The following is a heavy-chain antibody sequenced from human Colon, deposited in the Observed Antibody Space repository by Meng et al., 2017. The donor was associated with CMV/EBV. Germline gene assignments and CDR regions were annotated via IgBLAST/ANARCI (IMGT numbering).Heavy chain of an antibody. CDR2: ISAYTGDT. V-gene: IGHV1-18*01. D-gene: IGHD1-26*01. CDR3: VRESQSGSYIYLQH. CDR1: GYTFTNYG. Sequence: QVQLVQSGAEVKKPGASVKVSCKASGYTFTNYGISWVRQAPGQGLEWMGWISAYTGDTHYAQKFQGRVTMTTDTSTSTAYMELRSLRSDDTAVYYCVRESQSGSYIYLQHWGQGTLVTVSS. J-gene: IGHJ1*01.